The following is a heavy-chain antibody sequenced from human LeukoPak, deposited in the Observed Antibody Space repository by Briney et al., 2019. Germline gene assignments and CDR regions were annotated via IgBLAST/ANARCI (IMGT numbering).Heavy chain of an antibody. V-gene: IGHV4-39*01. Sequence: SETLSLTCTVSGDSVSNSNSFWGSIRQPPGKGLEWIGTISYTGRSYYNPSLKSRVTISVDTSRNQFSLRLNSVTAADTAVYYCVRHVGLSSGFALWGQGTLVTVSS. CDR3: VRHVGLSSGFAL. CDR1: GDSVSNSNSF. CDR2: ISYTGRS. J-gene: IGHJ4*02. D-gene: IGHD6-19*01.